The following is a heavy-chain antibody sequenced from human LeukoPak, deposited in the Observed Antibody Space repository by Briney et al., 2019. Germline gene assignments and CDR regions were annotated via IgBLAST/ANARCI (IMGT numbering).Heavy chain of an antibody. CDR2: ISGSSSSSDGGAK. D-gene: IGHD6-13*01. V-gene: IGHV3-48*02. J-gene: IGHJ4*02. CDR1: GFAFSTYS. Sequence: GSLRLSCTASGFAFSTYSMNWVRQAPGRGLEWVSYISGSSSSSDGGAKQYADSVKGRFTISRDNDKNSLYLQMNSLGDEDTGADYCARRTGSDSWYIDYWGQGTLVSVSS. CDR3: ARRTGSDSWYIDY.